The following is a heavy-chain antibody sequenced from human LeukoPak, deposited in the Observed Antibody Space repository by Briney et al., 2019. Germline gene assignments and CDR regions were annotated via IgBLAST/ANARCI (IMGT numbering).Heavy chain of an antibody. J-gene: IGHJ4*02. CDR1: GFTFSSYA. CDR3: AKDFIAEVVAYDY. V-gene: IGHV3-23*01. CDR2: ISGSGGST. D-gene: IGHD3-22*01. Sequence: PGGSLRLSCAASGFTFSSYAMSWVRQAPGKGLEWVSGISGSGGSTYYADSVKGRFTISRDNSKNTLYLQMNSLRAEDTAVYYCAKDFIAEVVAYDYWGQGTLVTVSS.